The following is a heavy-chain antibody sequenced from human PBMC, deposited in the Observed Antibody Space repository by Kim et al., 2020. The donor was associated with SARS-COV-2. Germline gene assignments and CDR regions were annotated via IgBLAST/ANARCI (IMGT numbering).Heavy chain of an antibody. CDR3: AGRPGSHYYYSDY. J-gene: IGHJ4*02. D-gene: IGHD1-26*01. CDR2: IHYSGTT. V-gene: IGHV4-59*11. Sequence: SETLSLTFTVSGGSIRNHYWSWIRQPPGKKLEWIGYIHYSGTTNSNPSLKSRVTISVDTSKNQFSLKVTSMTAADTAVYYCAGRPGSHYYYSDYWSRGTLVTVSS. CDR1: GGSIRNHY.